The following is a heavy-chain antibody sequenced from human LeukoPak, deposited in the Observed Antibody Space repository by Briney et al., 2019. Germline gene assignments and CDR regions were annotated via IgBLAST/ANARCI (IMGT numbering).Heavy chain of an antibody. Sequence: GGSLRLSCAASGFTFSSYGMHWVRQAPGKGLEWVAVIWYDGSNKYYSDSVKGRFTISRDNSKNTLYLQMNSLRAEDTAVYYCAKEGDYDYVWGSFLDYWGQGTLVTVSS. CDR2: IWYDGSNK. V-gene: IGHV3-33*06. D-gene: IGHD3-16*01. CDR1: GFTFSSYG. CDR3: AKEGDYDYVWGSFLDY. J-gene: IGHJ4*02.